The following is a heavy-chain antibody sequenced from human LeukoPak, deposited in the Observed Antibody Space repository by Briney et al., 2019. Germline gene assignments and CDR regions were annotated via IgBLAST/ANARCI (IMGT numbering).Heavy chain of an antibody. CDR3: AKTMANYYYYYMDV. Sequence: SETLSLTCAVYGGSFSGYYWSWIRQPPGKGLEWIGEINHSGSTNYNPSLKSRVTISVDTSKNQFSLKLSPVTAADTAVYYCAKTMANYYYYYMDVWGKGTTVTVSS. CDR1: GGSFSGYY. D-gene: IGHD4/OR15-4a*01. J-gene: IGHJ6*03. CDR2: INHSGST. V-gene: IGHV4-34*01.